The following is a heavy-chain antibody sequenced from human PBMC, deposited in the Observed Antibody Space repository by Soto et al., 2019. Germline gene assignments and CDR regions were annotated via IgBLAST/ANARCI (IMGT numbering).Heavy chain of an antibody. Sequence: SETLSLTCAVSGGSISSSNWWSWVRQPPGKGLEWIGEIYHSGSTNYNPSLKSRVTISVDKSKNQFSLQLNSVTPEDTAVYYCARGGLGATTALDYWGQGVLVTVSS. CDR3: ARGGLGATTALDY. CDR2: IYHSGST. CDR1: GGSISSSNW. V-gene: IGHV4-4*02. D-gene: IGHD1-26*01. J-gene: IGHJ4*02.